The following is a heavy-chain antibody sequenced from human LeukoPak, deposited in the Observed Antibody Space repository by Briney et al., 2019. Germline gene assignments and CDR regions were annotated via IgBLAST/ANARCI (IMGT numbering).Heavy chain of an antibody. CDR1: GYTFTSYA. D-gene: IGHD3-10*01. J-gene: IGHJ4*02. CDR2: IIPILGIA. CDR3: ARDLSGADY. V-gene: IGHV1-69*04. Sequence: ASVKVSCKASGYTFTSYAISWVRQAPGQGLEWMGRIIPILGIANYAQKFQGRVTITADKSTSTAYMELSSLRSEDTAVYYCARDLSGADYWGQGTLVTVSS.